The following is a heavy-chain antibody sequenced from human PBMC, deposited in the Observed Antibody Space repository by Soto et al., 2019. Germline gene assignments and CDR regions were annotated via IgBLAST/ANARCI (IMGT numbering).Heavy chain of an antibody. CDR2: IYSGGNT. V-gene: IGHV3-53*01. Sequence: LRLSCAASGFTVSNNYMRWVRQAPGKGLEWVSLIYSGGNTHYADSVKGRFTISRDNSKNTLFLQMNSLRVEDTAVYYCARDPPGIAASGAGGWGQGTRVTVS. CDR3: ARDPPGIAASGAGG. CDR1: GFTVSNNY. D-gene: IGHD6-13*01. J-gene: IGHJ4*02.